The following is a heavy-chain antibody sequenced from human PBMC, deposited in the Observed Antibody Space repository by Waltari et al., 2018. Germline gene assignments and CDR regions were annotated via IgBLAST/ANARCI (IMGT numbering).Heavy chain of an antibody. Sequence: QVQLQQWGAGLLKPSETLSLTCAVYGGSFSDYYWSWIRQPPGKGLEWIGEINHSGNTNYNPSLKSRVTISVDTSKNQFSLKPRSATAADTAVYYCARDPTRLRTFDYWGQGTLVTVSS. D-gene: IGHD3-16*01. J-gene: IGHJ4*02. CDR2: INHSGNT. CDR1: GGSFSDYY. V-gene: IGHV4-34*01. CDR3: ARDPTRLRTFDY.